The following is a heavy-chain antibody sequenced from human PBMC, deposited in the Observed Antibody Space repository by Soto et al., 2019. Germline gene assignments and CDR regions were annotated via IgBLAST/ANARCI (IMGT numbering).Heavy chain of an antibody. CDR2: IYTSGST. V-gene: IGHV4-4*07. Sequence: QVQLQESGPGLVKPSETLSLTCTVSGGSISSYYWSWIRQPAGKGLEWIGRIYTSGSTNYNPSHKSRVTMSVDTSKNQFSLKLSSVTAADTAVYYCARTYYGSAYDAFDIWGQGTMVTVSS. CDR3: ARTYYGSAYDAFDI. J-gene: IGHJ3*02. CDR1: GGSISSYY. D-gene: IGHD3-10*01.